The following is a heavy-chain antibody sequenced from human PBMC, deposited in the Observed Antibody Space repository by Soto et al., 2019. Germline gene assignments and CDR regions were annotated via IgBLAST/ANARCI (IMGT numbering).Heavy chain of an antibody. J-gene: IGHJ4*02. Sequence: GGSLRLSCAVSGFTISNNYMSWVRQAPGKGLEWVSLIYNSGDTYYADSVKGRFTISRDNSKNTLYLQMNSLRAEDTAVYYCAREEQLYFDYWGQGTLVTVSS. CDR2: IYNSGDT. V-gene: IGHV3-66*01. CDR1: GFTISNNY. D-gene: IGHD1-26*01. CDR3: AREEQLYFDY.